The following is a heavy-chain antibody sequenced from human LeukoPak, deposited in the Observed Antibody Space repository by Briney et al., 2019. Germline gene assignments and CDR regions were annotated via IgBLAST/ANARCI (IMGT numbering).Heavy chain of an antibody. CDR3: ARDYCSSTSCYKYYYGMDV. D-gene: IGHD2-2*02. CDR2: NNPNSGGT. J-gene: IGHJ6*02. Sequence: GASVKVSCKASGYTFTGYYMHWVRQAPGQGLEWMGWNNPNSGGTNYAQKFQGRVTMTRDTSISTAYMELSRLRSDDTAVYYCARDYCSSTSCYKYYYGMDVWGQGTTVTVSS. V-gene: IGHV1-2*02. CDR1: GYTFTGYY.